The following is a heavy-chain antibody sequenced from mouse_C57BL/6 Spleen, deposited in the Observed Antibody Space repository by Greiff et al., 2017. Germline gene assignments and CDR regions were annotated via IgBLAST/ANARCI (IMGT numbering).Heavy chain of an antibody. J-gene: IGHJ3*01. D-gene: IGHD2-3*01. Sequence: VQLQQPGAELVKPGASVKMSCKASGYTFTSYWMPWVKQRPGQGLEWIGVIHPGSGSTNYNEKFKSKATLTVDTSSSTAYMQLSSLTSEDSAVDYCARSIYDGYYGFAYWGQGTLVTVSA. CDR2: IHPGSGST. CDR3: ARSIYDGYYGFAY. V-gene: IGHV1-55*01. CDR1: GYTFTSYW.